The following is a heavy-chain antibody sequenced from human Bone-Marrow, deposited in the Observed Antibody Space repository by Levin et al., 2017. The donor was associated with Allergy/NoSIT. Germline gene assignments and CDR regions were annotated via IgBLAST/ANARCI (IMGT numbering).Heavy chain of an antibody. Sequence: GGSLRLSCAASGFTVSTTYISWVRQAPGKGLEWVSVIYYGGSTYYADSVKGRFTISRDNSKNTVYLQMNSLRVEDTAMYYCARDSRLEWYFDLWGRGTLVTVSS. D-gene: IGHD1-1*01. V-gene: IGHV3-53*01. CDR3: ARDSRLEWYFDL. J-gene: IGHJ2*01. CDR2: IYYGGST. CDR1: GFTVSTTY.